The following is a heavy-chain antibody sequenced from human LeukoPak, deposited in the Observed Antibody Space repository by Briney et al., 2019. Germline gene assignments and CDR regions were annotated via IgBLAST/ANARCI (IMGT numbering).Heavy chain of an antibody. CDR2: ISYDGSNK. CDR1: GFSFGTYA. J-gene: IGHJ6*04. D-gene: IGHD2-2*01. CDR3: ARAAKWSQNIAVVPAAPTDV. Sequence: GGSLRLSCAASGFSFGTYAMPWVRQAPGKGLEWVAIISYDGSNKYYADSVKGRFTISRDNSKNALYLQMDSLRAEDTAVYYCARAAKWSQNIAVVPAAPTDVWGKGTTVIVSS. V-gene: IGHV3-30*01.